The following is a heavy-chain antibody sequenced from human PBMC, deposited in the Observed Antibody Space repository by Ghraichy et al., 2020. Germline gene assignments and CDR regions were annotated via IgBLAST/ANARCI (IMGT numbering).Heavy chain of an antibody. Sequence: GGSLRLSCAASGFTFRSYAMIWVRQAPGKGLEWVSTISGNGGATHYADSVKGRFTISRDNSKNTLYLQVNSLRVEDTAVYYCAKAHSSSWYWFDPWGQGTLVTVSS. CDR3: AKAHSSSWYWFDP. D-gene: IGHD6-13*01. J-gene: IGHJ5*02. CDR2: ISGNGGAT. CDR1: GFTFRSYA. V-gene: IGHV3-23*01.